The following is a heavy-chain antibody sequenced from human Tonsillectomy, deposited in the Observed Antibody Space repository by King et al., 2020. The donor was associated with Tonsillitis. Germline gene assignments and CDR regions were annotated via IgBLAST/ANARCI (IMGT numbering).Heavy chain of an antibody. CDR1: GGSISSYY. V-gene: IGHV4-59*01. Sequence: QLQESGPGLVKPSETLSLTCTVSGGSISSYYWSWIRQPPGKGLEWIGYIYYSGSTNYNPSLKSRGTISIHTSKNQFSLKLSSVTAADTAVYYCARDLYGGFGDFGYWGQGTLVTVSS. CDR2: IYYSGST. J-gene: IGHJ4*02. D-gene: IGHD3-10*01. CDR3: ARDLYGGFGDFGY.